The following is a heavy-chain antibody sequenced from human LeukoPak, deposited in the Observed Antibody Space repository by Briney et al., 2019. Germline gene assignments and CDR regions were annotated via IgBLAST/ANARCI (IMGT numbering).Heavy chain of an antibody. V-gene: IGHV4-30-4*01. J-gene: IGHJ4*02. CDR2: IHDSGST. CDR1: GGSISSGDYH. D-gene: IGHD6-19*01. CDR3: ARLAVAGLVDY. Sequence: SQTLSLTCTVSGGSISSGDYHWNWIRQPPGKGLEWIGFIHDSGSTLYNPSLKSRIIISRDVSRNQFSLQLTSVTAADTAVYYCARLAVAGLVDYWGQGTLVTVSS.